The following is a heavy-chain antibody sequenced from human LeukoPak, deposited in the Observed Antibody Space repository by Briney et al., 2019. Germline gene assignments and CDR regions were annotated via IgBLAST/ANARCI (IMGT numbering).Heavy chain of an antibody. CDR1: DGSISSTSYY. CDR2: IYYSDIDYSGST. CDR3: ARETPGIAAANY. D-gene: IGHD6-13*01. J-gene: IGHJ4*02. Sequence: PSETLSLTCTVSDGSISSTSYYWGWIRQPPGKGLEWIGSIYYSDIDYSGSTYYNPSLKSRVTISVDTSKNQFSLKLSSVTAADTAVYYCARETPGIAAANYWGQGTLVTVSS. V-gene: IGHV4-39*07.